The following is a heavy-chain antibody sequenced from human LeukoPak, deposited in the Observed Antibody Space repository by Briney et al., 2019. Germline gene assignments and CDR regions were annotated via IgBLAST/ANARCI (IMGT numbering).Heavy chain of an antibody. CDR1: GITFGSYW. Sequence: GGSLRLSCAASGITFGSYWMTWVRQAPGKGLECVANIKPDGSEKHYVDSVEGRFTISRDNAKNSLFLEMNSLRAEDTAVYYCARGRMAVAGSYEYWGQGTLVTVSS. J-gene: IGHJ4*02. V-gene: IGHV3-7*05. CDR3: ARGRMAVAGSYEY. D-gene: IGHD6-19*01. CDR2: IKPDGSEK.